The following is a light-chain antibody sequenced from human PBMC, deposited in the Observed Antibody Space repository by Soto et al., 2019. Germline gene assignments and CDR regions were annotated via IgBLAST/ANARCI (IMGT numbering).Light chain of an antibody. Sequence: EVVLTQSPGTLSLSLGERATLSCRASQSVTSNYLAWYQQKPGQAPRLLIYGASSRATGIPDRFSGSGSGTDFTLSISRLEPDEFAVDYCQQYGGVPFTFGPGTKVDIK. CDR3: QQYGGVPFT. CDR1: QSVTSNY. V-gene: IGKV3-20*01. CDR2: GAS. J-gene: IGKJ3*01.